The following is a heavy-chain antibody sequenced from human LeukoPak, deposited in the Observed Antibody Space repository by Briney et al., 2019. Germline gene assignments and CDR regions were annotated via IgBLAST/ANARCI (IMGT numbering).Heavy chain of an antibody. CDR3: ARGPSFYGYYYYGMDV. J-gene: IGHJ6*02. Sequence: SGTLSLTCAVYGGSFSGYYWSWIRQPPGKGLEWIGEINHSGSTNYNPSLKSRVTISVDTSKNQFSLKLSSVTAADTAVYYCARGPSFYGYYYYGMDVWGQGTTITVSS. V-gene: IGHV4-34*01. D-gene: IGHD3-10*01. CDR2: INHSGST. CDR1: GGSFSGYY.